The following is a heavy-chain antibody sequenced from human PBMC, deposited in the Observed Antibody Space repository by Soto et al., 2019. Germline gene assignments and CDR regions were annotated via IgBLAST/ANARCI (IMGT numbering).Heavy chain of an antibody. J-gene: IGHJ6*02. Sequence: SVKVSCKASGYTFTGYYMHWVRQAPGQGLEWMGWINPNSGGTNYAQKFQGWVTMTRDTSISTAYMELSRLRSDDTAVYYCARARSGWYPDYYYYGMDVWGQGTTVTV. D-gene: IGHD6-19*01. CDR1: GYTFTGYY. CDR2: INPNSGGT. CDR3: ARARSGWYPDYYYYGMDV. V-gene: IGHV1-2*04.